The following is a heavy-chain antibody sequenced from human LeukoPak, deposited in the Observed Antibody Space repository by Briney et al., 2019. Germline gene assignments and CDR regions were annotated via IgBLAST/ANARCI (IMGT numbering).Heavy chain of an antibody. Sequence: SETLSLTCAVYGGSFRGYYWSWIRQPPGKGLEWIGEINHSGSTNYNPSLKSRVTISVDTSKNQFSLKLSSVTAADTAVYYCGQYYYYGMDVWGQGTTVTVSS. J-gene: IGHJ6*02. V-gene: IGHV4-34*01. CDR2: INHSGST. CDR1: GGSFRGYY. CDR3: GQYYYYGMDV.